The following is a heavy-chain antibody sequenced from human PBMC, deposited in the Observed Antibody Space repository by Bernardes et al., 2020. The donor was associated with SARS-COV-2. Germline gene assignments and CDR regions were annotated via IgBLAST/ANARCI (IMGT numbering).Heavy chain of an antibody. CDR1: GGSFSGYY. D-gene: IGHD6-19*01. Sequence: SETLSLTCAVNGGSFSGYYWSWIRQPPGKGLEWIGEINHSGSTSYNPSLKSRVTISVDTSKNQFSLKLSSVTAADTAVYYCAREPPGNSGWYADYWGQGTLVTVSS. V-gene: IGHV4-34*01. CDR2: INHSGST. J-gene: IGHJ4*02. CDR3: AREPPGNSGWYADY.